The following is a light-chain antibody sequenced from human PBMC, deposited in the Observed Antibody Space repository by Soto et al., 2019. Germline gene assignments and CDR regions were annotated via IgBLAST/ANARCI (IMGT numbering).Light chain of an antibody. V-gene: IGKV1-33*01. J-gene: IGKJ1*01. CDR1: QDISNY. CDR3: QQLNSYPRT. CDR2: DAS. Sequence: DIQMTQSPSSLSASVGDRVTITCQASQDISNYLNWYQQKPGKAPKLLIYDASNLETGVPSRFSGSGFGTDFTFTISSLQPEDIATYYCQQLNSYPRTFGQGTKVEIK.